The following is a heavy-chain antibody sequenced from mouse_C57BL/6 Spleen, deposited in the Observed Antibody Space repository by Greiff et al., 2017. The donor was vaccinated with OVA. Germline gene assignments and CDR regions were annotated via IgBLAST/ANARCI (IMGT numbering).Heavy chain of an antibody. CDR2: ISDGGSYT. Sequence: EVKLVESGGGLVKPGGSLKLSCAASGFTFSSYAMSWVRQTPEKRLEWVATISDGGSYTYYPDNVKGRFTISRDNAKNNLYLQMSHLKSEDTAMYYCARDQNYGSSPWYFDVWGTGTTVTVPS. CDR1: GFTFSSYA. J-gene: IGHJ1*03. V-gene: IGHV5-4*01. D-gene: IGHD1-1*01. CDR3: ARDQNYGSSPWYFDV.